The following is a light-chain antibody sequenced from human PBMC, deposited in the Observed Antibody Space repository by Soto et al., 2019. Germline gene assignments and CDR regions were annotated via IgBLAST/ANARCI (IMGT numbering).Light chain of an antibody. CDR2: DVT. Sequence: QSALTQPRSVSGSPGQSVTISCTGTSSDVGAYIYVSWYQQHPGKAPKVMIYDVTKRPSGVPDRFSGSKSGNTASLTISGLKDEDEADYYCCSYAGSLYVFGTGTKLTVL. J-gene: IGLJ1*01. V-gene: IGLV2-11*01. CDR3: CSYAGSLYV. CDR1: SSDVGAYIY.